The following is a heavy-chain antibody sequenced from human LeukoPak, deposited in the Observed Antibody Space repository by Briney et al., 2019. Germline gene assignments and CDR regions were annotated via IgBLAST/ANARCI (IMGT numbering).Heavy chain of an antibody. CDR3: ARLNWASGYYYGMDV. Sequence: PSQTLSLTSTVSGGSISSGGYYWSWIRQHPGKGLEWIGYIYYSGSTYYNPSLKSRVTISVDTSKNQFSLKLSSVTAADTAVYYCARLNWASGYYYGMDVWGQGTTVTVSS. D-gene: IGHD1-1*01. J-gene: IGHJ6*02. CDR1: GGSISSGGYY. CDR2: IYYSGST. V-gene: IGHV4-31*03.